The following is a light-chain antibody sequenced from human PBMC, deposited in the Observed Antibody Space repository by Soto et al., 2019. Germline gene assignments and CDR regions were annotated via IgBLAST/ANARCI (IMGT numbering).Light chain of an antibody. V-gene: IGKV1-8*01. CDR3: QQYYSYPFT. CDR1: QGISSY. J-gene: IGKJ3*01. Sequence: AIRMTQSPSSLSASTGDRVTITCRASQGISSYLAWYQQKPGKAPKLLIYAASTLQSGVPSRFSGSGSVTDFNLTISCLQSEDFATYSCQQYYSYPFTFGPGTKVDIK. CDR2: AAS.